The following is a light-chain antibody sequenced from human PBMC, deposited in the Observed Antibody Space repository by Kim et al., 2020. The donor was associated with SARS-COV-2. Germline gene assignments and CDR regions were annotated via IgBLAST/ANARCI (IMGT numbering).Light chain of an antibody. CDR1: QSISTF. CDR3: QQSHSTPWT. V-gene: IGKV1-39*01. J-gene: IGKJ1*01. Sequence: ASAGDRVNITCRASQSISTFLNWYQQKPGKAPKLLIYGASSLQSGVPSRFSGSGSGTDFTLTIRDLQPEDFATYSCQQSHSTPWTFGQGTKVDIK. CDR2: GAS.